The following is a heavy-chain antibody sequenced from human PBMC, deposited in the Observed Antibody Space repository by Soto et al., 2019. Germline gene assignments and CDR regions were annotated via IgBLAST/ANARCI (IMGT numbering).Heavy chain of an antibody. CDR1: GYTFTGYY. V-gene: IGHV1-2*04. Sequence: ASVKVSCQASGYTFTGYYMHWVRQAPGQGLEWMGWINPNSGGTNYAQKFQGWVTMTRDTSISTAYMELSRLRSDDTAVYYCARDARGDEAPMDYWGQGTLVTVSS. D-gene: IGHD3-10*01. J-gene: IGHJ4*02. CDR2: INPNSGGT. CDR3: ARDARGDEAPMDY.